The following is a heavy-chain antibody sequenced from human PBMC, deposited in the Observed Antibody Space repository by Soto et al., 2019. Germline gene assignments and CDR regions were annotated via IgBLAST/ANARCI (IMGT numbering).Heavy chain of an antibody. Sequence: GGSLRLSCAASGFTFSSYGMHWVRQAPGKGLEWVSSISSSSSYIYYADSVKGRFTISRDNAENSVYLQMDSLRADDTAVYYCARQAARNYIDSWGQGNSVTVSS. J-gene: IGHJ4*02. D-gene: IGHD6-6*01. CDR3: ARQAARNYIDS. CDR2: ISSSSSYI. V-gene: IGHV3-21*04. CDR1: GFTFSSYG.